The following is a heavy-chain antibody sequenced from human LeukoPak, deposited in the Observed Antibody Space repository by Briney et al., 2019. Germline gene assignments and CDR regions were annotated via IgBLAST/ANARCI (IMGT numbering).Heavy chain of an antibody. D-gene: IGHD4-17*01. CDR2: IYSGGST. CDR3: ACVDGDYLDY. V-gene: IGHV3-66*01. CDR1: GFTVSSNY. Sequence: GGSVRLSCGASGFTVSSNYMSWVRQAPGKGLEWVSVIYSGGSTYYADSVKGRFTISRDNSKNTLYLQMNSLRAEDTAVYYCACVDGDYLDYWGQGTLVTVSS. J-gene: IGHJ4*02.